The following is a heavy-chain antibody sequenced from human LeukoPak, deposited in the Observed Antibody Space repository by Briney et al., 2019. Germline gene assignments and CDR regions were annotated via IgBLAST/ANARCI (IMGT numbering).Heavy chain of an antibody. D-gene: IGHD3-10*01. Sequence: SGTLSLTCTVSGGSISSSNWWSWVRQPPGKGLEWIGEVYHSGSTTYNSSLKSRLTMSIDKSKNRFSLNLSSVTAADTAVYYCARRYYGSGTNYFDYWGQGTLVTVSS. CDR2: VYHSGST. V-gene: IGHV4-4*02. CDR3: ARRYYGSGTNYFDY. J-gene: IGHJ4*02. CDR1: GGSISSSNW.